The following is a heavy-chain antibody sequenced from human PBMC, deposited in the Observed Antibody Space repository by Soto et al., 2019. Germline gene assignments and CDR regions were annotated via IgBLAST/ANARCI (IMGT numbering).Heavy chain of an antibody. CDR1: GFTFSSYE. Sequence: PGGSLRLSCAASGFTFSSYEMNWVRQAPGKGLEWVSYISSSGSTIYYADSVKGRFTISRDNAKNSLYLKMDSLRAEDTAVYYCARERGDYVDTATVYDYWGQGNLVTVSS. CDR2: ISSSGSTI. V-gene: IGHV3-48*03. CDR3: ARERGDYVDTATVYDY. J-gene: IGHJ4*02. D-gene: IGHD5-18*01.